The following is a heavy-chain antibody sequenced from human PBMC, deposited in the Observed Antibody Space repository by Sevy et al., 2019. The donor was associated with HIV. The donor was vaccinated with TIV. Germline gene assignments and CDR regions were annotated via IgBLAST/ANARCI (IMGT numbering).Heavy chain of an antibody. CDR1: GFTFSSYA. Sequence: GGSLRLSCAASGFTFSSYAMHWVRQAPGKGLEWVAVISYDGSNKYYADSVKGRFTISRDNSKNTLYLQMSSLRAEDTAVYYCARSYYYDSSGPFDYWGQGTLVTVSS. J-gene: IGHJ4*02. V-gene: IGHV3-30*04. CDR3: ARSYYYDSSGPFDY. D-gene: IGHD3-22*01. CDR2: ISYDGSNK.